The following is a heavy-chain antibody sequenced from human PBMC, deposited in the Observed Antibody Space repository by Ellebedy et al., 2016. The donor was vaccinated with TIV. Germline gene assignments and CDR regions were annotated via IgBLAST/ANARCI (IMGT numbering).Heavy chain of an antibody. V-gene: IGHV1-18*01. CDR3: ARGHSSTWYSTVGDS. J-gene: IGHJ4*02. Sequence: ASVKVSCKASGGTFSSYAINWVRQAPGQALEWMGWISAYNGNTKFAQKFQGRVTMHTDTSTDPAYMELRRLGSADTAVYYCARGHSSTWYSTVGDSWGQGTPVTVSS. CDR2: ISAYNGNT. CDR1: GGTFSSYA. D-gene: IGHD6-13*01.